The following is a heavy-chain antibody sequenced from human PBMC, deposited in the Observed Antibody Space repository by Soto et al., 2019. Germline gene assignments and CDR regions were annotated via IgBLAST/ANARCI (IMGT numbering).Heavy chain of an antibody. V-gene: IGHV4-61*08. CDR1: GGSISRGDYY. Sequence: SETLSLTCTVSGGSISRGDYYWTWIRQPPGKGLEWIGYIYYSGSTNYNPSLKSRVTISVDTSKNQFSLKLSSVTAASTAVYYCAKDAYSGSHYDYWGQGTLVTVSS. J-gene: IGHJ4*02. CDR3: AKDAYSGSHYDY. CDR2: IYYSGST. D-gene: IGHD1-26*01.